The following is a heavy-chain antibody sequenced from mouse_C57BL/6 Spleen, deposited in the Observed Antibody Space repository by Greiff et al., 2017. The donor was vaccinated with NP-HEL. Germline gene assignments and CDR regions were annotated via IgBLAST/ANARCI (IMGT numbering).Heavy chain of an antibody. J-gene: IGHJ1*03. CDR1: GYAFSSYW. D-gene: IGHD1-1*01. CDR2: IYPGDGDT. CDR3: ARRFYYYGSSPYWYFDV. V-gene: IGHV1-80*01. Sequence: QVQLQQSGAELVKPGASVKISCKASGYAFSSYWMNWVKQRPGKGLEWIGQIYPGDGDTNYNGKFKGKATLTADKSSSTAYMQLSSLTSEDSAVYFCARRFYYYGSSPYWYFDVWGTGTTVTVSS.